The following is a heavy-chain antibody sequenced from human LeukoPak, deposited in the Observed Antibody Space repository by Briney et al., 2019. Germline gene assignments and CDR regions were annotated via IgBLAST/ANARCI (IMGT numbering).Heavy chain of an antibody. CDR1: GGSISSYY. Sequence: PSETLSLTCTVSGGSISSYYWSWIRQPPGKGLEWIGEINHSGSTNYNPSLKSRVTISVDTSKNQFSLKLSSVTAADTAVYYCARVGGYCSSTSCYTPYYYYYYMDVWGKGTTVTVSS. V-gene: IGHV4-34*01. CDR2: INHSGST. D-gene: IGHD2-2*02. CDR3: ARVGGYCSSTSCYTPYYYYYYMDV. J-gene: IGHJ6*03.